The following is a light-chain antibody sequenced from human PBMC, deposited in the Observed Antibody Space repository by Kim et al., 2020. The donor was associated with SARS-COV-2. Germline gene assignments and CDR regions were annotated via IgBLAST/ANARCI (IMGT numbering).Light chain of an antibody. CDR2: DVT. J-gene: IGLJ1*01. CDR1: SSDVGGYDY. V-gene: IGLV2-11*01. Sequence: SALTQPRSVSGSPGQSVTISCTGTSSDVGGYDYVSWYQQHPGKASKLIIYDVTKRPSGVPDRFSASKSGNTASLTISGLQAEDEADYYCCSYAGSPPYVFGSGTKVTVL. CDR3: CSYAGSPPYV.